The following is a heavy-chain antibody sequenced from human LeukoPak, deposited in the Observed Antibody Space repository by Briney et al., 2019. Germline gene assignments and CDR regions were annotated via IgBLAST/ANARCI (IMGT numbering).Heavy chain of an antibody. CDR1: GFTFITFA. Sequence: PGGSLRLSCAASGFTFITFAMIWVRQPPGKGLEWVSSIFPSGGEIHYADSVRARFTIPRDNSKSTLSVQMNRLRAEDTAIYLCETYRHVLFPFASWGQGTLVTVSS. V-gene: IGHV3-23*01. D-gene: IGHD2-8*02. J-gene: IGHJ5*02. CDR2: IFPSGGEI. CDR3: ETYRHVLFPFAS.